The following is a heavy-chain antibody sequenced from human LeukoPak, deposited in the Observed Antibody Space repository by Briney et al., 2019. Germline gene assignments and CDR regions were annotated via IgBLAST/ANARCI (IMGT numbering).Heavy chain of an antibody. CDR2: IIPIFGTA. CDR1: GGTFSSYA. D-gene: IGHD3-22*01. CDR3: ARVLTPSGYYGYYYYYMDV. V-gene: IGHV1-69*13. Sequence: SVKVSCKASGGTFSSYAISWVRQAPGQGLEWMGGIIPIFGTANYAQKFQGRITITADESTSTAYMELSSLRSEDTAVYYCARVLTPSGYYGYYYYYMDVWGKGTTVTVSS. J-gene: IGHJ6*03.